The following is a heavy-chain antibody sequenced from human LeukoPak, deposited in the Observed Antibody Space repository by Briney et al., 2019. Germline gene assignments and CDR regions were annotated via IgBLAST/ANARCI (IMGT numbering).Heavy chain of an antibody. J-gene: IGHJ4*02. CDR3: ARGDNWSFDY. V-gene: IGHV3-7*01. CDR2: IKQDGSEQ. D-gene: IGHD1-1*01. Sequence: GGPLRLSCAASGFIFSSYWMSWVRQAPGKGLEWVANIKQDGSEQYYVDSVKGRFTISRDNAKNSLYLQMNSLRAEDTAMYYCARGDNWSFDYWGQGTLVTVSS. CDR1: GFIFSSYW.